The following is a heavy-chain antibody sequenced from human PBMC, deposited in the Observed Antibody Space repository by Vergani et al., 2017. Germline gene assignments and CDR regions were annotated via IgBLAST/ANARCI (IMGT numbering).Heavy chain of an antibody. D-gene: IGHD7-27*01. CDR1: GGSINSYY. J-gene: IGHJ4*02. Sequence: QVQLQESGPGLVKPSETLSLTCSVSGGSINSYYWSWIRQPAGKGLEWIGRIFSSGNTNYNPSLKSRVTMSVDTSKNQFSLTLNSVTAADTAVYYCARDPLNTGGYWGQGTLVTVSS. V-gene: IGHV4-4*07. CDR3: ARDPLNTGGY. CDR2: IFSSGNT.